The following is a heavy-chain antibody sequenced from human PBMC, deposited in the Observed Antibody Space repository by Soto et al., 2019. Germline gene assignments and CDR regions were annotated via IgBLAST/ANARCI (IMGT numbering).Heavy chain of an antibody. CDR2: ISSTGSNQ. Sequence: GGSLRLFCAASEFTFTSHGMHWFRPAPGKGLDWVAAISSTGSNQYYADSVKGRFTIARSDSTNTLYLEMKSLRVEDTAIYYCAKVSASTSGWYGSGLGTFDSWGQGTLVTVSS. D-gene: IGHD6-19*01. J-gene: IGHJ4*02. CDR3: AKVSASTSGWYGSGLGTFDS. CDR1: EFTFTSHG. V-gene: IGHV3-30*18.